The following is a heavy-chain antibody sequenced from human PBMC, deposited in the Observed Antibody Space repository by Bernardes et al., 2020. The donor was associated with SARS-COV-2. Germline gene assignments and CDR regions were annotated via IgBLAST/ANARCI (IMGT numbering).Heavy chain of an antibody. CDR1: GYTLSDLS. V-gene: IGHV1-24*01. CDR2: FDPEDGEA. D-gene: IGHD3-22*01. Sequence: ASVKVSWKVSGYTLSDLSMHWVRQAPGKGLEWMGSFDPEDGEAIYAQKFLGRVTMTADTSTYTSYMELSSLRSDDTAVYYCTTSLSLTVVVYAFDIWGQGTTVIVSS. J-gene: IGHJ3*02. CDR3: TTSLSLTVVVYAFDI.